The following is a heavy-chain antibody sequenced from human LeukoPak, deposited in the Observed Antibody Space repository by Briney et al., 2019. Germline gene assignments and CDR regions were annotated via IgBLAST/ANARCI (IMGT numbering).Heavy chain of an antibody. CDR1: RFTFRSYE. V-gene: IGHV3-48*03. D-gene: IGHD3-22*01. CDR2: ISSSGNTI. J-gene: IGHJ4*02. CDR3: AREMDYYASRPSDY. Sequence: VQSGGSLRLSCAASRFTFRSYEMNWVRQAPGKGLEWVSYISSSGNTIYYADSVKGRFTISRDNAKNSLYLQMNSLRAEDTAIYYCAREMDYYASRPSDYWGQGTLVTVSS.